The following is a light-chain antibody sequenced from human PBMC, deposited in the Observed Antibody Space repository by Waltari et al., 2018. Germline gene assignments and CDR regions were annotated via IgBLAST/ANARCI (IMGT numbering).Light chain of an antibody. V-gene: IGKV1-9*01. Sequence: DIQLTQSPSFLSASVGDRVTITCRASQGLTSYFAWYQQKPGKAPKLLIYDISTLQSGVPSRFSGSGSGTEFTLTISSLQPEDSATYYCQQLNEYPITFGQGTRVET. CDR3: QQLNEYPIT. CDR2: DIS. J-gene: IGKJ5*01. CDR1: QGLTSY.